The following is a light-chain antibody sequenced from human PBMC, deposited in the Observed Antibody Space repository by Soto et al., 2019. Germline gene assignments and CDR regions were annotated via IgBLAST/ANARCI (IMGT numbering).Light chain of an antibody. J-gene: IGLJ2*01. V-gene: IGLV7-43*01. CDR1: TGTVTSGHY. CDR3: LLYYGGAVV. Sequence: QTVVTQEPSLTVSPGGTVTLTCASSTGTVTSGHYPKWLQQKPGQAPRALIYSTDTRHSWTPARFSGSLLGGKAALTLSGGQPEDEADYYCLLYYGGAVVFGGGTKLTVL. CDR2: STD.